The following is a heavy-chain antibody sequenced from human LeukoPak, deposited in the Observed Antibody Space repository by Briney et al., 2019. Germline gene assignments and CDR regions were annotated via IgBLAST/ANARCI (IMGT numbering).Heavy chain of an antibody. V-gene: IGHV4-59*01. D-gene: IGHD3/OR15-3a*01. Sequence: SESLSLTCTVSGGSISSYYWSWIRQPPGKGLEWIGYIYYSGSTNYNPSLKSRVTISVDTSKNQFSLKLSSVTAADTAVYYCARSHSVWTSFDYWGQGTLVTVSS. CDR2: IYYSGST. CDR1: GGSISSYY. CDR3: ARSHSVWTSFDY. J-gene: IGHJ4*02.